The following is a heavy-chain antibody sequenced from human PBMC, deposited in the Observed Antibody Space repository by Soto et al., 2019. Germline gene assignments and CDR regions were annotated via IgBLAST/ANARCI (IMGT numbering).Heavy chain of an antibody. D-gene: IGHD4-17*01. V-gene: IGHV4-30-2*01. CDR1: GGSISSGGYS. CDR2: IYHSGST. Sequence: QLQLQESGSGLVKPSQTLSLTCAVSGGSISSGGYSWSWIRQPPGKGLEWIGYIYHSGSTYYNPSLKIRVTISVDTSKNHFSLNLRSVTAADTAVYYCARASTTVTTLDYWGQGTLVTVSS. J-gene: IGHJ4*02. CDR3: ARASTTVTTLDY.